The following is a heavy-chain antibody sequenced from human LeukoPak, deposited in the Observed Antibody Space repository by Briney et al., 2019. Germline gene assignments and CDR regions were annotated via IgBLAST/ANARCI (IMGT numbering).Heavy chain of an antibody. CDR2: INSDGSST. CDR3: ARYCRSTTCSHNAFDI. V-gene: IGHV3-74*01. Sequence: PGGSLRLSCAASGFTFSSYWMHWVRQAPGKRLVWVSRINSDGSSTSYADSVKGRFTISRDNSKNTLYLQMNSLGIEDTAVYYCARYCRSTTCSHNAFDIWGQGTLVTVSS. D-gene: IGHD2-2*01. CDR1: GFTFSSYW. J-gene: IGHJ3*02.